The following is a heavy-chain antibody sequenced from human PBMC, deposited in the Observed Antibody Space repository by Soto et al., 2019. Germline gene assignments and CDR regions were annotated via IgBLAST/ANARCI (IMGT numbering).Heavy chain of an antibody. CDR2: ISGSGART. CDR1: GFTFSRYA. D-gene: IGHD2-2*01. Sequence: EVQLLESGGDLTQPGGSLRLSCSASGFTFSRYAMSWVRQAPGKGLEWVSAISGSGARTYYTDSVKGRFTISRDNSKNTLFLQMNSLRAEDTAIYYCAKEGDIAVVPGGYFDCWGQGTLVTVSS. CDR3: AKEGDIAVVPGGYFDC. J-gene: IGHJ4*02. V-gene: IGHV3-23*01.